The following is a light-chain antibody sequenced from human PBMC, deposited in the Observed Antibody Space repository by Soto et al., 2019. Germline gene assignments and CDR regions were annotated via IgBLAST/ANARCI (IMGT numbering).Light chain of an antibody. CDR2: AAS. Sequence: DIQMTQSPSSLSASVGDRVTLTCRATQCIDTYLAWFQQRPGKVPKLLIYAASTLQSGVPSRFSGSGSGTDFALTISSLQPEDVATYYCQNYMSVPFTFGGGTKLQIK. V-gene: IGKV1-27*01. J-gene: IGKJ4*01. CDR1: QCIDTY. CDR3: QNYMSVPFT.